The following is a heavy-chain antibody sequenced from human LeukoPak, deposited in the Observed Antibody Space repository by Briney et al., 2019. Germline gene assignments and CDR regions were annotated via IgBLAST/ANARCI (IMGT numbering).Heavy chain of an antibody. Sequence: GRSLRLSCAASGFTFSSYGMHWVRQAPGKGLEWVAIISYDGSNKDYVDSVKGRFTISRDNSKNTLYLQMNSLRAEDTAVYYCAKAAPGYCTNGVCYPTYYFDYWGQGTLVTVSS. V-gene: IGHV3-30*18. CDR3: AKAAPGYCTNGVCYPTYYFDY. J-gene: IGHJ4*02. CDR1: GFTFSSYG. CDR2: ISYDGSNK. D-gene: IGHD2-8*01.